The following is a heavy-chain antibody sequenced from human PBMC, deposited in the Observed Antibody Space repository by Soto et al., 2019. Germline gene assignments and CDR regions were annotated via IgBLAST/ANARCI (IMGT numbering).Heavy chain of an antibody. CDR2: IYYSGST. Sequence: SETLSLTCTVSGGSISSYYWSWIRQPPGKGLEWIGYIYYSGSTNYNPSLKSRVTISVDTSKNQFSLKLSSVTAADPAVYYCARKWGTDALDIWGQGTMVTVSS. J-gene: IGHJ3*02. CDR3: ARKWGTDALDI. CDR1: GGSISSYY. D-gene: IGHD2-8*01. V-gene: IGHV4-59*08.